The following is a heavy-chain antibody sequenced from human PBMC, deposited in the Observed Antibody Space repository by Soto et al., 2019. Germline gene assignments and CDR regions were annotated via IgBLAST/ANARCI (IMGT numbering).Heavy chain of an antibody. CDR2: INGGGTT. D-gene: IGHD6-19*01. J-gene: IGHJ4*02. V-gene: IGHV3-53*01. Sequence: EVQLVEAGGGLIQPGGSLRLSCAASRLSVSSKYMTWVCQAPGKGLEWVSAINGGGTTYYADSVKGRFTISSDNYKNTLYLQMNSLRAEVTAVYYCVQTTGWPGFDFWGQGTLVTVSS. CDR1: RLSVSSKY. CDR3: VQTTGWPGFDF.